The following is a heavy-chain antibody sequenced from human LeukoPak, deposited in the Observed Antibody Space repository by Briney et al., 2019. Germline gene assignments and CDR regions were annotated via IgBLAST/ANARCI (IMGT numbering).Heavy chain of an antibody. CDR3: ARENDYALDY. CDR2: IYSGGSS. D-gene: IGHD4-17*01. Sequence: PGGSLRLSCAASEFTVSSNYMSWVRQALGKGLEWVSIIYSGGSSYYAGSVKGRFTISRHTSKNTLYLQMNSLRVEDTAVYYCARENDYALDYWGQGTLVTVSS. CDR1: EFTVSSNY. J-gene: IGHJ4*02. V-gene: IGHV3-53*01.